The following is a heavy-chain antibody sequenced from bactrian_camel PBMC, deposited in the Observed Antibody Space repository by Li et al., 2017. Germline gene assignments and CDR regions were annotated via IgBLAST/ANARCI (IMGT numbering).Heavy chain of an antibody. J-gene: IGHJ6*01. CDR3: ASSSTWYCLTTPTSFDF. Sequence: HVQLVESGGGSVQAGGSLRLSCAASGYLYNTYCMGWFRQAPGKEREGVATIDSDGSTTYADSVKGRFTISKDNTKDTLYLQMNSLKPEDTAMYYCASSSTWYCLTTPTSFDFWGQGTQVTVS. CDR1: GYLYNTYC. D-gene: IGHD6*01. CDR2: IDSDGST. V-gene: IGHV3S53*01.